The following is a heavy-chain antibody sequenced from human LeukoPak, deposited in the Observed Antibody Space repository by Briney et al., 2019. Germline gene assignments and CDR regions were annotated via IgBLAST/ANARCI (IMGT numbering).Heavy chain of an antibody. D-gene: IGHD3-10*01. CDR3: ARPVERFGDPDYFDY. CDR2: ISYDGSNK. J-gene: IGHJ4*02. Sequence: PGGSLRLSCAPSVFTFSSYGMHWVREAPGEGLEWVAVISYDGSNKYYADSVKGRFTSSRDNSKNTLYLQMNSLRAEDTAVYYGARPVERFGDPDYFDYWGEGTLVTVS. CDR1: VFTFSSYG. V-gene: IGHV3-30*03.